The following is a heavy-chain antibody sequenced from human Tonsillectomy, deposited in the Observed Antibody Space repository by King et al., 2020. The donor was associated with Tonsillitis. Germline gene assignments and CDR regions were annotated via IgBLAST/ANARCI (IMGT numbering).Heavy chain of an antibody. CDR3: ARGYGSSTSCYSEY. Sequence: VQLQQWGAGLLKPSETLSLTCAVYGGSFSGYYWSWIRQPPGKGLEWIGEINHSGSTNYNPSLKSRVTISVDTSKNQFSLKLSSVTAADTAVYYCARGYGSSTSCYSEYWGQGTLFTVS. D-gene: IGHD2-2*01. V-gene: IGHV4-34*01. CDR2: INHSGST. CDR1: GGSFSGYY. J-gene: IGHJ4*02.